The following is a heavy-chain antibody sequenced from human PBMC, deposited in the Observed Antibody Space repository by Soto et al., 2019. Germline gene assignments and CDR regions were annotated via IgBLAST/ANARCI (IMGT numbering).Heavy chain of an antibody. V-gene: IGHV2-5*02. J-gene: IGHJ4*02. D-gene: IGHD2-2*01. CDR3: ALIQLPARGLDY. CDR1: GFSLSTSGVG. CDR2: IYWDDDK. Sequence: SGPTLVNPTQTLTLTCTFSGFSLSTSGVGVGWIRQPPGKALEWLALIYWDDDKRYSPSLKSRLTITKDTSKNQVVLTMTNMDPVDTATYDCALIQLPARGLDYRGQGTLVTGSS.